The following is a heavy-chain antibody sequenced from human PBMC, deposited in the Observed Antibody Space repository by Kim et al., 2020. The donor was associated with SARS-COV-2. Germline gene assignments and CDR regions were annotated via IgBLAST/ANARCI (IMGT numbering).Heavy chain of an antibody. CDR3: ARNVDLDY. J-gene: IGHJ4*02. Sequence: GDRTYYVGSVKGRFTISRDNAKNTVYLQMKNLRADDTAIYYCARNVDLDYWGQGTLVTVSS. V-gene: IGHV3-23*01. D-gene: IGHD3-10*02. CDR2: GDRT.